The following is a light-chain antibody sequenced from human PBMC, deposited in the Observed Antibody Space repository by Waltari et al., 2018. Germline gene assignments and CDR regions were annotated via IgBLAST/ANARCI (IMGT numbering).Light chain of an antibody. V-gene: IGKV1-NL1*01. Sequence: IQMTQSPSSLSASVGDRVTITCRASQGISNSLAWYQQKPGKAPKLLLDASSTLESGVPSRFSGSVSGTDYTLTISSLQPEDFATYYCEQYFSTPPYTFGQGTKLEI. CDR1: QGISNS. J-gene: IGKJ2*01. CDR3: EQYFSTPPYT. CDR2: ASS.